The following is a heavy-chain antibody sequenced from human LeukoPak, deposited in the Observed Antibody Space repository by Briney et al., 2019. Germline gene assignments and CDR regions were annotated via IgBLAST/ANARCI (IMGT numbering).Heavy chain of an antibody. CDR3: ARLKGGVRGVPNWIDP. V-gene: IGHV5-51*01. CDR2: IYPGDSDT. Sequence: GESLKISCKGSGYSFTTYWIGWVRQMPGKGLEWMGVIYPGDSDTRYSPSFQGQVTISADKSISTAYLHWSSLKASDTAIYYCARLKGGVRGVPNWIDPWGQGTLVTVSS. CDR1: GYSFTTYW. D-gene: IGHD3-10*01. J-gene: IGHJ5*02.